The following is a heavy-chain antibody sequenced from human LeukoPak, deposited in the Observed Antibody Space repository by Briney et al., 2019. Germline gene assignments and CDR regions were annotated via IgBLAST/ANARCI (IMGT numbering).Heavy chain of an antibody. CDR2: IYPGDSDT. J-gene: IGHJ5*02. V-gene: IGHV5-51*01. Sequence: GESLKISCKGSGYSFTSYWIGWVRQMPGKGLEWMGIIYPGDSDTRYSPSFQGQVTISADKSISTAYLQWSSLKAPDTAMYYCARHEYYDILTGYYQGNWFDPWGQGTLVTVSS. D-gene: IGHD3-9*01. CDR1: GYSFTSYW. CDR3: ARHEYYDILTGYYQGNWFDP.